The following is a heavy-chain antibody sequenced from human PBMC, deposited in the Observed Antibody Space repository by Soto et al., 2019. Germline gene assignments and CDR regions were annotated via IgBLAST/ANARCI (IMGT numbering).Heavy chain of an antibody. V-gene: IGHV3-30*18. J-gene: IGHJ4*02. CDR2: ISYAGSNK. D-gene: IGHD3-3*01. CDR1: GFTFSSYG. CDR3: AKGIRSTIFGVVTGLDY. Sequence: QVQLVESGGGVVQPGRSLRLSCAASGFTFSSYGMHWVRQAPGKGLEWVAVISYAGSNKYYADSVKGRFTISRDNSKNSLYLQMNGVRAEDTAVYYCAKGIRSTIFGVVTGLDYWGQGTLGTVAS.